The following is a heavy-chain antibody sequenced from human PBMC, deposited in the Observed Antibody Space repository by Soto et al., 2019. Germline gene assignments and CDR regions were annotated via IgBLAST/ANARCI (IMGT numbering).Heavy chain of an antibody. D-gene: IGHD5-12*01. V-gene: IGHV3-66*01. Sequence: PGGSLRLSCAASGFTVSSNYMSWVRQAPGKGLEWVSVIYSGGSTYYADSVKGRFTISRDNSKNTLYLQMNSLRAEDTAVYYCARDAKYSGYEPDAFDIWGQGTMVTVSS. CDR3: ARDAKYSGYEPDAFDI. CDR1: GFTVSSNY. CDR2: IYSGGST. J-gene: IGHJ3*02.